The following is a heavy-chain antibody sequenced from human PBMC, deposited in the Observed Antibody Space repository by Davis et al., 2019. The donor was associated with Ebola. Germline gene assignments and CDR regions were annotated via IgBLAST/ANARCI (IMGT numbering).Heavy chain of an antibody. J-gene: IGHJ4*02. CDR1: GGSISSSSYY. CDR2: IYYSGST. D-gene: IGHD1-26*01. Sequence: SETLSLTCTVSGGSISSSSYYWGWIRQPPGKGLEWIGSIYYSGSTYYNPSLKSRVTISVDTSKNQFSLKLSSVTAADTAVYYCARGRWEVRFEYWGQGTLVTVSS. V-gene: IGHV4-39*01. CDR3: ARGRWEVRFEY.